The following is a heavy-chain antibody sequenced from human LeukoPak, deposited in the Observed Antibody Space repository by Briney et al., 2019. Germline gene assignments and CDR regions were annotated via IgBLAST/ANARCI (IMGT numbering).Heavy chain of an antibody. CDR2: ISYDGSNK. D-gene: IGHD3-16*02. V-gene: IGHV3-30*18. CDR3: AKDYDYVWGSYRHALDY. CDR1: GFTFSSYG. J-gene: IGHJ4*02. Sequence: PGGSLRLSCAASGFTFSSYGMHWVRQAPGKGLEWMAVISYDGSNKYYADSVKGRFTISRDNSKNTLYLQMNSLKAEDTAVYYCAKDYDYVWGSYRHALDYWGQGTLVTVSS.